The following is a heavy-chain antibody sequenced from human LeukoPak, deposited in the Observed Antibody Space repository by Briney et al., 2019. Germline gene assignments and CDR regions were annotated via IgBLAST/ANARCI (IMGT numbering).Heavy chain of an antibody. Sequence: SETLSLTCTVSGGSINNSSYYWGWIRQPPEKGLEWIGSVSYSGSAYYNPSLRSRVTISVDTSKNQFSLRLSSVTAADTAVYFCARHVKEQQLETYYFDYWGQGTLVTVSS. V-gene: IGHV4-39*01. CDR2: VSYSGSA. D-gene: IGHD6-13*01. CDR3: ARHVKEQQLETYYFDY. J-gene: IGHJ4*02. CDR1: GGSINNSSYY.